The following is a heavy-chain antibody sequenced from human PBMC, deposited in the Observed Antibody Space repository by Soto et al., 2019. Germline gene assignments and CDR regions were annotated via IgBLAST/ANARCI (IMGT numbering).Heavy chain of an antibody. Sequence: PGESLKISCKCSGYSFTSYWIGLVRQMPGKGLEWMGIIYPGDSDTRYSPSFQGQVTISADKSISTAYLQWSSLKASDTAMYYCARQNLGYSNYPVYYFDYWGQGTLVTVSS. J-gene: IGHJ4*02. CDR2: IYPGDSDT. CDR3: ARQNLGYSNYPVYYFDY. V-gene: IGHV5-51*01. D-gene: IGHD4-4*01. CDR1: GYSFTSYW.